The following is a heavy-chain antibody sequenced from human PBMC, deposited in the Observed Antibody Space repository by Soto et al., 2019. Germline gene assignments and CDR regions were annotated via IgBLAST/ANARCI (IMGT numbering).Heavy chain of an antibody. D-gene: IGHD6-13*01. J-gene: IGHJ2*01. CDR2: INPNSGGT. V-gene: IGHV1-2*04. CDR3: ARSRQLANWYVDL. CDR1: GYTFTGYY. Sequence: QVQLVQSGAEVKKPGASVKVSCKASGYTFTGYYMHWVRQAPGQGLEWMGWINPNSGGTNYAQKFQGWVTMTRDTSFSTAYMELSRLRSDDKAVYYCARSRQLANWYVDLWGRGTLVTVSS.